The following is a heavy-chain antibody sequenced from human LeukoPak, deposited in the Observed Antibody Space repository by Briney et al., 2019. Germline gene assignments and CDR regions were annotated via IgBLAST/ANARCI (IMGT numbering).Heavy chain of an antibody. Sequence: GASVKVSCKASGYTFTGYYMHWVRQAPGQGLEWMGWINPNSGGTNYTQKFQGRVTMTRDTSISTAYMELSRLRSDDTAVYYCARGRFVRGRTNLSAAAGSDYWGQGTLVTVSS. CDR3: ARGRFVRGRTNLSAAAGSDY. CDR1: GYTFTGYY. J-gene: IGHJ4*02. CDR2: INPNSGGT. V-gene: IGHV1-2*02. D-gene: IGHD6-13*01.